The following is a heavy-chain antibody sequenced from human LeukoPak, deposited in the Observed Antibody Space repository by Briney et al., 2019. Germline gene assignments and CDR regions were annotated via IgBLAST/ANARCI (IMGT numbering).Heavy chain of an antibody. V-gene: IGHV1-69*13. CDR2: IIPIFGTA. Sequence: GASVKVSCKASGGTFSSYAISWVRQAPGQGLEWMGGIIPIFGTANYAQKFQGRVTITADESTSTAYMELSSLRSEDTAVYYCASPGGGYCSGTSCPDFGYYYYYMDVWGKGTTVTVSS. J-gene: IGHJ6*03. D-gene: IGHD2-2*01. CDR1: GGTFSSYA. CDR3: ASPGGGYCSGTSCPDFGYYYYYMDV.